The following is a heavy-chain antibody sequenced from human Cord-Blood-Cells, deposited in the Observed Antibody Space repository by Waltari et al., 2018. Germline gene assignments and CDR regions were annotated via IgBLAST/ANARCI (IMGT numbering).Heavy chain of an antibody. CDR2: IYYSGYT. V-gene: IGHV4-31*03. J-gene: IGHJ5*02. CDR3: ARVVSNWNYNWFDP. CDR1: GGSISSGGYY. Sequence: QVQLQESGPGLVKPSQTLSLTCTVSGGSISSGGYYWSWIRQHPGKGLEWIGYIYYSGYTDYNPSLKSRVTISVDTSKNQFSLKLSSVTAADTAVYYCARVVSNWNYNWFDPWGQGTLVTVSS. D-gene: IGHD1-7*01.